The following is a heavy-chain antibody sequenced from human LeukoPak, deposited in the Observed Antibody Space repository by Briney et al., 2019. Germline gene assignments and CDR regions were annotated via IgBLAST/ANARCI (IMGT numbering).Heavy chain of an antibody. D-gene: IGHD3-10*01. V-gene: IGHV3-33*01. CDR1: GFSFDTYA. J-gene: IGHJ4*02. CDR3: AREIFGSGSDPDF. Sequence: PGRSLRLSCAASGFSFDTYAMHWVRQAPGQGLEWVALIWHDGSHKFYSNSVRGQFTISRDNSKNTVYLQMNNLRPDDTAVYYCAREIFGSGSDPDFWGQGTLVTVSS. CDR2: IWHDGSHK.